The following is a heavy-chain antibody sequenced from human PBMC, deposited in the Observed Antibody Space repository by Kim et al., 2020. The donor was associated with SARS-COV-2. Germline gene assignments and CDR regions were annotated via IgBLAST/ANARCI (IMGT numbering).Heavy chain of an antibody. CDR2: INPNGGGT. CDR1: GYTLTDNY. Sequence: ASVKVSCKASGYTLTDNYIHWVRQAPGQGPEWMGWINPNGGGTNYAPKFQGRVIMTSDTSISTAYMELTRLRSDDTAVYYCARDPTGTIGVNEDYFDYWGQGTL. D-gene: IGHD1-1*01. J-gene: IGHJ4*02. CDR3: ARDPTGTIGVNEDYFDY. V-gene: IGHV1-2*02.